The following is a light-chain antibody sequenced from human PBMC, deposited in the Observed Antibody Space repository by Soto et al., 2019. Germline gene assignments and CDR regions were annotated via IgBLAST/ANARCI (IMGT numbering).Light chain of an antibody. CDR1: QSISNW. Sequence: DIHRTHSPSTLSASVLYRVIITFLASQSISNWLAWYQQKPGKAPNLLISDASSLESGVPSRFSGSGSGTEFTLTISSLQPDDFATYYCQQYNSYSWTFGQGTKVDIK. CDR3: QQYNSYSWT. V-gene: IGKV1-5*01. CDR2: DAS. J-gene: IGKJ1*01.